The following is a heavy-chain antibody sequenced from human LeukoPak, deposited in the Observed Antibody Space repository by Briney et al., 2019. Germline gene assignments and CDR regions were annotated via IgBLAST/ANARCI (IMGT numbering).Heavy chain of an antibody. CDR3: AREPPIKDYAMDV. CDR2: INSRSSSI. D-gene: IGHD1-14*01. V-gene: IGHV3-48*02. J-gene: IGHJ6*02. Sequence: GGSLRLSCAASGFTFNSFSMNWVRQAPGKGLEWISYINSRSSSIDYADSVKGRFTISRDNAKNSLYLQMNSLRDEDTAVYYCAREPPIKDYAMDVWCQGTTVIVSS. CDR1: GFTFNSFS.